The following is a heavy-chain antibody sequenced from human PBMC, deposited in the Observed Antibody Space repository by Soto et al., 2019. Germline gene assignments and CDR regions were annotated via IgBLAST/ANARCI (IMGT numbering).Heavy chain of an antibody. D-gene: IGHD3-22*01. Sequence: SSETLSLTCTVSGGSISSGDHYWSWIRQPPGKGLEWIGYIYYSGSTYYNPSLKSRVTISVDTSKNQFSLKLSSVTAADTAVYYCASISSGYYSRRTFDYWGQGTLVTVSS. CDR3: ASISSGYYSRRTFDY. CDR2: IYYSGST. V-gene: IGHV4-30-4*01. J-gene: IGHJ4*02. CDR1: GGSISSGDHY.